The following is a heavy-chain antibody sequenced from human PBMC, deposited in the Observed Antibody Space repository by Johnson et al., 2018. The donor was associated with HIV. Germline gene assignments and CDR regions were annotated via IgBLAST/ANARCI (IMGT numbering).Heavy chain of an antibody. D-gene: IGHD3-16*01. CDR1: GFSVGDNY. J-gene: IGHJ3*02. Sequence: VQLVESGGGLIQPGGSLRVSCAASGFSVGDNYMSWVRRAPGKGLEWVSSIYVGGNTYSADSVKGRFTISRDNSKNTLYLQMNSLRAEDTAVYYCAKDIVGGELVDAFDICGQGAMVTVSS. V-gene: IGHV3-66*03. CDR2: IYVGGNT. CDR3: AKDIVGGELVDAFDI.